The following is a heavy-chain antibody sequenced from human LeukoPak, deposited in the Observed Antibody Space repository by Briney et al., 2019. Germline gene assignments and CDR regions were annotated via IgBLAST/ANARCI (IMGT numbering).Heavy chain of an antibody. D-gene: IGHD5-18*01. V-gene: IGHV3-7*04. CDR2: IKQGGSKK. CDR1: GFPFSSYW. CDR3: TRVGYIDEGIDF. Sequence: GGSLRFSCVASGFPFSSYWMTWVRQAPGKGLEWVANIKQGGSKKSYVDSVKGRFTISRDNAKNSLYLQMNSLRAEDTAIYYCTRVGYIDEGIDFWGQGTLVTVSS. J-gene: IGHJ4*02.